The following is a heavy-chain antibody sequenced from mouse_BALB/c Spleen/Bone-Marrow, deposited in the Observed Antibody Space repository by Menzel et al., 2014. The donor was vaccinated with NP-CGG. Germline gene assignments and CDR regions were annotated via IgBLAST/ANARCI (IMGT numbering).Heavy chain of an antibody. Sequence: QSGAELVKPGASVKMPCKASGYTFTSYNMHWVKQTPGQGLEWIGAIYPGNGDTSYNQKLKGKATLTADKSSSTAYMQLSSLTSEDSAVYYCARWGWDRFAYWGQGTLVTVSA. CDR2: IYPGNGDT. CDR3: ARWGWDRFAY. CDR1: GYTFTSYN. J-gene: IGHJ3*01. V-gene: IGHV1-12*01. D-gene: IGHD4-1*01.